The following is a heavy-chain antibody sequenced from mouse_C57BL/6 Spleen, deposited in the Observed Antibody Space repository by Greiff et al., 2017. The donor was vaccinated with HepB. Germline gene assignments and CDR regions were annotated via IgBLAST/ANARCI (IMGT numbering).Heavy chain of an antibody. Sequence: ESGPGLVKPSQSLSLTCSVPGYSITSGYYWNWIRQFPGNKLEWMGYISYDGSNNYNPSLKNRISITRDTSKNQFFLKLNSVTTEDTATYYCARDGTTVGAYWGQGTLVTVSA. CDR1: GYSITSGYY. CDR2: ISYDGSN. D-gene: IGHD1-1*01. V-gene: IGHV3-6*01. J-gene: IGHJ3*01. CDR3: ARDGTTVGAY.